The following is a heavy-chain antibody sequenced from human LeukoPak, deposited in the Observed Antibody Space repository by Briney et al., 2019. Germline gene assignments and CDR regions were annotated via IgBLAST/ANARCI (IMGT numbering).Heavy chain of an antibody. V-gene: IGHV1-8*01. J-gene: IGHJ4*02. CDR3: ARCVSYGDFDY. Sequence: ASVTVSCKASGYTFTSYDVNWVRQAAGQELEWMGWMNPNSGNTGYAQKFQGRVTITRNTSISTAYMQLSSLRSEDTAVYYCARCVSYGDFDYWGQGTLVTVSS. CDR1: GYTFTSYD. CDR2: MNPNSGNT. D-gene: IGHD4-17*01.